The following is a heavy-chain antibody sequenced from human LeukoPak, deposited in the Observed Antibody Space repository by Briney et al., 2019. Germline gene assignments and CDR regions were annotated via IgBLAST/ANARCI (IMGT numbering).Heavy chain of an antibody. Sequence: GASVKVSCKASGGTFSSYAISWVRQAPGQGLEWMGWISAYSGNTNYAQKLQGRVTMTTDTSTSTAYMELRSLRSDDTAVYYCARDQLLSFDYWGQGTLVTVSS. CDR2: ISAYSGNT. J-gene: IGHJ4*02. CDR1: GGTFSSYA. D-gene: IGHD2-2*01. V-gene: IGHV1-18*01. CDR3: ARDQLLSFDY.